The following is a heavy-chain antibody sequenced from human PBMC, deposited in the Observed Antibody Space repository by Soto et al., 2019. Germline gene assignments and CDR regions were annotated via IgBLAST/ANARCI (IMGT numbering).Heavy chain of an antibody. D-gene: IGHD2-15*01. V-gene: IGHV4-30-4*01. CDR2: IYYSGST. CDR1: GGSISSGDYY. Sequence: PSETLSLTCTVFGGSISSGDYYWSWIRQPPGKGLEWIGYIYYSGSTYYNPSLKSRVTISVDTSKNQFSLKLSSVTAADTAVYYCARDVVSYGMDVWGQGTTVTVSS. CDR3: ARDVVSYGMDV. J-gene: IGHJ6*02.